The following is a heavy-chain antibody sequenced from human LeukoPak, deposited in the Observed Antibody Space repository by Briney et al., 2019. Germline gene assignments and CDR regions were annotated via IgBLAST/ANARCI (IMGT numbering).Heavy chain of an antibody. CDR2: ISGSGGST. CDR3: AKWLRGRTNDGVSDY. V-gene: IGHV3-23*01. Sequence: GGSLRLSCAASGFTFSSYAMSWVRQAPGKGLEWVSGISGSGGSTYYADSVKGRFTISRDNSKNALYLQMNSLRAEDTAVYYCAKWLRGRTNDGVSDYWGQGTLVTVSS. J-gene: IGHJ4*02. CDR1: GFTFSSYA. D-gene: IGHD4-17*01.